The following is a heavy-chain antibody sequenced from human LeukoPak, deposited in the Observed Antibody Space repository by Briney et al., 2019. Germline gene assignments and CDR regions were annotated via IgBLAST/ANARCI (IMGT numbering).Heavy chain of an antibody. Sequence: GGSLRLSCAASGFTFSSYAMSWIRQAPGKGLEWVSAISGSGGSTYYADSVKGRFTISRDNSKNTLYLQMGSLRAEDMAIYYCARDWGPGITGSYYFDYWGQGTLVTVSS. CDR3: ARDWGPGITGSYYFDY. CDR1: GFTFSSYA. J-gene: IGHJ4*02. D-gene: IGHD1-20*01. V-gene: IGHV3-23*01. CDR2: ISGSGGST.